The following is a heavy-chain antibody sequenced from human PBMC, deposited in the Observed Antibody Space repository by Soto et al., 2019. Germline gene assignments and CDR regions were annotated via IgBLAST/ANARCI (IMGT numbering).Heavy chain of an antibody. CDR2: IYNSGST. CDR3: ASESDSGSYYFDY. D-gene: IGHD3-10*01. V-gene: IGHV4-61*03. CDR1: GGSVSSGSYY. J-gene: IGHJ4*02. Sequence: TLSLTCTVSGGSVSSGSYYWSWIRQPPGKGLEWIGYIYNSGSTNYNPSLKSRVTISVDTSKNHFSLRMSSVTAADTAVYYCASESDSGSYYFDYWGRGTLVTVSS.